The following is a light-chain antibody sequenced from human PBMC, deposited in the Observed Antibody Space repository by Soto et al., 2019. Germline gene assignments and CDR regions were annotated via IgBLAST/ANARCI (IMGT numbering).Light chain of an antibody. V-gene: IGKV3-15*01. Sequence: EIVMTQSPATLSVSPGERATLSCRASQSVSNRLAWHQQRPGQAPRLLIYRASARATGIPARFSGSGSGTEFTLTISSLQSEDFAIYYCQQSSDWPRTFGQGTKVEIK. J-gene: IGKJ1*01. CDR1: QSVSNR. CDR3: QQSSDWPRT. CDR2: RAS.